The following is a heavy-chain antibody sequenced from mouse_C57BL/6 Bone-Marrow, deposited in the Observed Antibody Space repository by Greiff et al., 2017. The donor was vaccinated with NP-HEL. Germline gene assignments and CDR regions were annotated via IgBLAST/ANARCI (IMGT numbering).Heavy chain of an antibody. CDR2: IDPSDSET. CDR1: GYTFTSYW. J-gene: IGHJ3*01. CDR3: ARLGSWFAY. Sequence: QVQLQQPGAELVRPGSSVKLSCKASGYTFTSYWMHWVKQRPIQGLEWIGNIDPSDSETHYNQKFKDKATLAVDKSSSTAYMQLSSLTSEDSAFYYCARLGSWFAYWGQGTLVTVSA. V-gene: IGHV1-52*01. D-gene: IGHD4-1*01.